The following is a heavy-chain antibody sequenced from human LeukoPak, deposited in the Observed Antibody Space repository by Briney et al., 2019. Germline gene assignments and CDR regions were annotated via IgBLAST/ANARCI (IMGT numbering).Heavy chain of an antibody. CDR3: ARTYDFWSGYLDY. CDR2: ISSSGSTI. Sequence: GGSLRLSCAAPGFTFSSYEMNWVRQAPGKGLEWVSYISSSGSTIYYADSVKGRFTISRDNAKNSLYLQMNSLRAEDTAVYYCARTYDFWSGYLDYWGQGTLVTVSS. CDR1: GFTFSSYE. V-gene: IGHV3-48*03. J-gene: IGHJ4*02. D-gene: IGHD3-3*01.